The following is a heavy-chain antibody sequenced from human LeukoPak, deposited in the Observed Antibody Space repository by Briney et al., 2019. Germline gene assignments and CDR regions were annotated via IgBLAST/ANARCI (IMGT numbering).Heavy chain of an antibody. J-gene: IGHJ4*02. Sequence: GKSLRLSCAASGFLFSSYGIHWARQAPGKGLEWVAAIWYDRGNKYYADSVRGRFTISRDNSKNTVYLQMNSLRVEDTAIYYCVRNQGAGISYFDFWGKGTQVTVSS. CDR3: VRNQGAGISYFDF. CDR1: GFLFSSYG. D-gene: IGHD1-14*01. V-gene: IGHV3-33*01. CDR2: IWYDRGNK.